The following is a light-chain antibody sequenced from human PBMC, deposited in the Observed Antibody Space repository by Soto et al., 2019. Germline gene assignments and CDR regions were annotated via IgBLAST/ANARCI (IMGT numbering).Light chain of an antibody. CDR1: SGYSNYK. V-gene: IGLV9-49*01. CDR2: VGTGGIVG. CDR3: GADHGSGSNFGYRG. J-gene: IGLJ3*02. Sequence: QSVLTQPPSASASLGASVTLTCTLSSGYSNYKVDWYQQRPGKGPRFVMRVGTGGIVGSKGDGIPDRFSVLGSGLNRYLTIKNIQEEDESDYHCGADHGSGSNFGYRGFGGGTKLTVL.